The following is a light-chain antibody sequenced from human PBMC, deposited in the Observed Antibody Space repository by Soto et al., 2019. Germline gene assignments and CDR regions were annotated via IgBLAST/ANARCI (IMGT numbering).Light chain of an antibody. CDR1: QDISNF. V-gene: IGKV1-27*01. J-gene: IGKJ5*01. CDR2: AAS. Sequence: DIQMTQFPSSLSASVGDRVTITCRASQDISNFLAWYQQKPGRGPKFLIYAASTLQSGVPSRFSGSGSGTDFTLTISSLQPEDVATYYCQQYYSYPPTFGQGTRL. CDR3: QQYYSYPPT.